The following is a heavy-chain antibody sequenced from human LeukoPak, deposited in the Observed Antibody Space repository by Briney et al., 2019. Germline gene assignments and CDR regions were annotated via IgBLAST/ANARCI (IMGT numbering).Heavy chain of an antibody. D-gene: IGHD3-9*01. CDR2: ISGSSSTI. Sequence: PGGSLRLSCAASGFTFSSYELNWVRQAPGKGLEWASYISGSSSTIYYADSVKGRFTIYRDNAKNSLYLKMNSLRAEDTAVYYCATGGNILTGYGDFDYWGQGALVTVSS. J-gene: IGHJ4*02. CDR1: GFTFSSYE. V-gene: IGHV3-48*03. CDR3: ATGGNILTGYGDFDY.